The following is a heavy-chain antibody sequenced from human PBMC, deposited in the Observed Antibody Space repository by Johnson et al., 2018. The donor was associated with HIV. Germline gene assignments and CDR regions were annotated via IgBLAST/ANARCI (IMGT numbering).Heavy chain of an antibody. D-gene: IGHD5-18*01. CDR3: AKGEQVWSVASAFDI. Sequence: AQLVESAGGVVRPGGSLRLSCPASGFTVDDYGLSWVRHSPGKGPESLSGMNRNGGSTGYADSVKRRCTISRAHAKNMLYLQINSLRAEATALYDCAKGEQVWSVASAFDIWGQWTMVTVSS. CDR1: GFTVDDYG. V-gene: IGHV3-20*01. J-gene: IGHJ3*02. CDR2: MNRNGGST.